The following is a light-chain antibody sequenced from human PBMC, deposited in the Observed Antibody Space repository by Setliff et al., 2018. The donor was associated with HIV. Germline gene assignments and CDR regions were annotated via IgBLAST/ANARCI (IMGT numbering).Light chain of an antibody. V-gene: IGLV2-14*01. J-gene: IGLJ1*01. CDR1: SSDIGAYNY. CDR3: SSYTSSGTLV. Sequence: QSALTRPASVSGSPGQSITISCTGTSSDIGAYNYVSWYQQHPGKAPKLMIYDVSSRPSGVSNRFSGSKSGNTASLTISGLQAEDEADYYCSSYTSSGTLVFGTGTKVTVL. CDR2: DVS.